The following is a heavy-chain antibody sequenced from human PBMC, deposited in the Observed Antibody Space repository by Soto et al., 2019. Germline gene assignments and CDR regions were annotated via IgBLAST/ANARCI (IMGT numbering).Heavy chain of an antibody. CDR3: AKDSGYNYGYFRWFDP. CDR2: IYYSGST. J-gene: IGHJ5*02. V-gene: IGHV4-30-4*02. CDR1: GVSISSGDYY. D-gene: IGHD5-18*01. Sequence: SETLSLTCTVSGVSISSGDYYWSWIRQPPGRGLEWIGYIYYSGSTNYNPSLKSRVTISVDTSKSQFSLKLSSVTAADTAVYYCAKDSGYNYGYFRWFDPWGQGTLVT.